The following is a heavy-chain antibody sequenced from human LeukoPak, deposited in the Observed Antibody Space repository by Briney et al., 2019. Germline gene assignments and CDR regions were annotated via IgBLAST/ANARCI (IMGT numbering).Heavy chain of an antibody. CDR3: ARVVPAAWTFDP. Sequence: GGSLRLSCAASGFTFSSYSMNWVRQAPGKGLEWVSSISSSSSYIYYADSVKGRFTISRDNAKNSLYLQMYSLRAEDTAVYYCARVVPAAWTFDPWGQGTLVTVSS. J-gene: IGHJ5*02. CDR2: ISSSSSYI. D-gene: IGHD2-2*01. CDR1: GFTFSSYS. V-gene: IGHV3-21*01.